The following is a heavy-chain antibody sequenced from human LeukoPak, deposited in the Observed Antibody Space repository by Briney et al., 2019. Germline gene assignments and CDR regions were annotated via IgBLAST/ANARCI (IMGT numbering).Heavy chain of an antibody. CDR3: ARDRLGGSHYDFWSGYYIRPRSYGMDV. J-gene: IGHJ6*02. Sequence: NPGGSLRLSCAASGFTFSDYYMSWIRQAPGKGLEWVAVISYDGSNKYYADSVKGRFTISRDNSKNTLYLQMNSLRAEDTAVYYCARDRLGGSHYDFWSGYYIRPRSYGMDVWGQGTTVTVSS. CDR2: ISYDGSNK. CDR1: GFTFSDYY. V-gene: IGHV3-30-3*01. D-gene: IGHD3-3*01.